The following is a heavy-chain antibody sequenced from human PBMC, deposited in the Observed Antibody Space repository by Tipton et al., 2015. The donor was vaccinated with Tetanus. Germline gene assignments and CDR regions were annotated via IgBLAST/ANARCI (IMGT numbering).Heavy chain of an antibody. D-gene: IGHD2-8*01. CDR2: TSCSSRHI. J-gene: IGHJ6*02. CDR1: GFNFSHHT. V-gene: IGHV3-21*01. Sequence: SLRLSCVGSGFNFSHHTMNWVRQAPGKGLEWVSSTSCSSRHILYANSVKGRFTFSRDNAQSSMFLQMDSLRAEDPALYYCARDDLPNCSNGVCYGNGLDVWGQGTTVTVSS. CDR3: ARDDLPNCSNGVCYGNGLDV.